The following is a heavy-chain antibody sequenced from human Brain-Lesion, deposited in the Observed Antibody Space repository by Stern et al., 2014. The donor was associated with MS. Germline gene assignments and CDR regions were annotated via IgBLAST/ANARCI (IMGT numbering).Heavy chain of an antibody. CDR3: ARDQRGITIFGVVTDYYYLGMDV. D-gene: IGHD3-3*01. Sequence: VQLVESGAEVKQPGASVKVSCKTSGYIFTGYYIHWVRQAPGQGLEWMAWIKPNTGCKEYAQKFQGRVTMSRDTSISTAYVELSSLTSDDTAVYYCARDQRGITIFGVVTDYYYLGMDVWGQGTTVTVSS. CDR2: IKPNTGCK. CDR1: GYIFTGYY. V-gene: IGHV1-2*02. J-gene: IGHJ6*02.